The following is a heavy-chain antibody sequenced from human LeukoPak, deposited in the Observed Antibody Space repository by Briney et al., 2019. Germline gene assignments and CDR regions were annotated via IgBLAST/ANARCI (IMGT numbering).Heavy chain of an antibody. CDR1: GYTFTSYD. D-gene: IGHD2-2*01. V-gene: IGHV1-8*01. J-gene: IGHJ4*02. CDR3: ARGLNQLLPFDY. Sequence: AASVKVSCKASGYTFTSYDIHWVRQATGQGLEWMGWMNPNSGNTGYAQKFQGRVTMTRNTSISTAYMELSSLRSEDTAVYYCARGLNQLLPFDYWAREPWSPSPQ. CDR2: MNPNSGNT.